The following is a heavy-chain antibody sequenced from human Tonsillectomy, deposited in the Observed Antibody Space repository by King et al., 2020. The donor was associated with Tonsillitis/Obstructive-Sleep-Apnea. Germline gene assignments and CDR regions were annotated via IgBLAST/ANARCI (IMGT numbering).Heavy chain of an antibody. CDR1: GGSISGDS. D-gene: IGHD5-12*01. V-gene: IGHV4-59*01. J-gene: IGHJ3*02. CDR3: ASDPRGSPRNTFDI. Sequence: QLQESGPGLVKPSETLSLTCTVSGGSISGDSWSWLRQPPGKGLAWIGYISYDGHTNYNPSLESRVTISVGPSKNQFSLKLNSMTAADTAVYYCASDPRGSPRNTFDIWGLGTMVTVSS. CDR2: ISYDGHT.